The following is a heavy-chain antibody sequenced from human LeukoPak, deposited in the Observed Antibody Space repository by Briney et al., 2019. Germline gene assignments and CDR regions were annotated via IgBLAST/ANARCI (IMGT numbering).Heavy chain of an antibody. CDR2: ISSSSSYI. V-gene: IGHV3-21*06. CDR3: ARAVGATYFDY. J-gene: IGHJ4*02. Sequence: GGSLRLSCAASGFTFSSYSMNWVRQAPGKGLEWVSSISSSSSYIYYADSVKGRFTISRDNSKNTLYLQMNSLRAEDTAVYYCARAVGATYFDYWGQGTLVTVSS. D-gene: IGHD1-26*01. CDR1: GFTFSSYS.